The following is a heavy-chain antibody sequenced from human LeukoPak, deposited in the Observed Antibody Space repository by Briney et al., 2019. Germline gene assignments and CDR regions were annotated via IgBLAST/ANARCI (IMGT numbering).Heavy chain of an antibody. CDR3: ARDGEYSYGYGFDY. Sequence: GGSLRLSCAASGFTFSSYSMNWVRQAPGKGLEWVSVIYSGDRTYYADSVKGRFTISRDTSKNTVYLQMNSLRPEETAVYYCARDGEYSYGYGFDYWSQGTLVTVSS. V-gene: IGHV3-66*01. D-gene: IGHD5-18*01. CDR2: IYSGDRT. J-gene: IGHJ4*02. CDR1: GFTFSSYS.